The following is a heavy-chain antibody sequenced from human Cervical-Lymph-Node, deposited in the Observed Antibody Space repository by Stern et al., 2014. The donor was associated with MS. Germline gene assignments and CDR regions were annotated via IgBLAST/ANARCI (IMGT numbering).Heavy chain of an antibody. Sequence: QVQLQESGPGLVKPSETLSLTCTVSGGSIIGSYWSWIRQSPGKGLDYIGYVYYNGGEPASYNPSLRSRVTMSVDTSVSHFSLKLTSVTAADTATYYCVGPLPYYFDYWGQGALVTVSS. CDR1: GGSIIGSY. CDR3: VGPLPYYFDY. CDR2: VYYNGGEPA. V-gene: IGHV4-59*01. J-gene: IGHJ4*02. D-gene: IGHD3-16*01.